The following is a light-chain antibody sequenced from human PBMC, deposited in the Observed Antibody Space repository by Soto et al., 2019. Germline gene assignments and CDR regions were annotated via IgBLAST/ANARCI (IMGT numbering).Light chain of an antibody. CDR2: GAS. J-gene: IGKJ1*01. Sequence: EIVLTQSPGTLSLSPGERATLSCRASQSVSSSYLAWYQQKPGQAPRLLIYGASSRATGIPDRSSGSGSGTDFTLTISRLEPEDFAVYYCQQYGSSPWGTFGQGTKVEIK. CDR1: QSVSSSY. CDR3: QQYGSSPWGT. V-gene: IGKV3-20*01.